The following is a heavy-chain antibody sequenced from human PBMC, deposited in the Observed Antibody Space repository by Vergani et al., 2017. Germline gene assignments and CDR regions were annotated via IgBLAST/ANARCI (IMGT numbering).Heavy chain of an antibody. CDR2: IIPIFGTA. D-gene: IGHD4/OR15-4a*01. Sequence: QVQLVQSGAEVKKPGSSVKVSCKASGGTFSSYTISWVRQAPGQGLEWMGGIIPIFGTANYALKFQGRVTITADESTSTAYMELSRLSFEDAAVYYCARSTDYPDDYVSSDYFRRTLDVWGKGTTVTVS. CDR3: ARSTDYPDDYVSSDYFRRTLDV. J-gene: IGHJ6*03. CDR1: GGTFSSYT. V-gene: IGHV1-69*12.